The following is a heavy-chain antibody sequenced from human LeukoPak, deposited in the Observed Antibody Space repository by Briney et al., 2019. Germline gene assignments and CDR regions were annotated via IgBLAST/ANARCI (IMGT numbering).Heavy chain of an antibody. Sequence: SETLSLTCAVYGGSFSGYYWSWIRQPPGKGLEWIGEINHSGSTNYNPSLKSRVTISVDTSKNQFSLKLSSVTATDTAVYYCARRQYYYDSSGYYEYYFDYWGQGTLVTVSS. V-gene: IGHV4-34*01. CDR1: GGSFSGYY. J-gene: IGHJ4*02. CDR3: ARRQYYYDSSGYYEYYFDY. D-gene: IGHD3-22*01. CDR2: INHSGST.